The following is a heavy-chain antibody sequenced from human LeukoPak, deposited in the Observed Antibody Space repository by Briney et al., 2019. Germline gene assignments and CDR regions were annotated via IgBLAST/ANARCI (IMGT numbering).Heavy chain of an antibody. CDR1: GFTFSSYG. V-gene: IGHV3-30*02. J-gene: IGHJ4*02. D-gene: IGHD3-10*01. CDR2: IRYDGSNK. CDR3: AKDFSASYYGSGSYSGY. Sequence: QPGGSLRLSCAASGFTFSSYGMHWVRQAPGKGLEWVAFIRYDGSNKYYADSVKGRFTISRDNSKNTLYLQMNSLRAEDTAVYYCAKDFSASYYGSGSYSGYWGQGTLVAVSS.